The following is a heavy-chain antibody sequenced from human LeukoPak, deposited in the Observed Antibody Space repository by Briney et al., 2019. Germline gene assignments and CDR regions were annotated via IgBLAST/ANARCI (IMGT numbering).Heavy chain of an antibody. J-gene: IGHJ4*02. Sequence: SETLSLTCTVSGGSVRNYYWSRVRQPAGKRLEWIGRIDTSGNTIYNPSLRSRVAISVDSPKNQLSLNLRSVTAADTALYFCAGAPGTTETLWDFDLWGQGILVSVSS. CDR3: AGAPGTTETLWDFDL. CDR1: GGSVRNYY. CDR2: IDTSGNT. D-gene: IGHD4-17*01. V-gene: IGHV4-4*07.